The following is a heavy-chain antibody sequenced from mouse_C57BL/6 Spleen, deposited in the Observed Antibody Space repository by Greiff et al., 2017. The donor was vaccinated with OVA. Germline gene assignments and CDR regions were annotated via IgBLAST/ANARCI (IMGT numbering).Heavy chain of an antibody. Sequence: EVKLLESGPGLVKPSQSLSLTCSVTGYSITSGYYWNWIRQFPGNKLEWMGYISYDGSNNYNPSLKNRISISRDTSKNQFFLKLNSVTTEDTATYYCARVDGNPYAMDYWGQGTSVTVSS. CDR1: GYSITSGYY. D-gene: IGHD2-1*01. CDR3: ARVDGNPYAMDY. V-gene: IGHV3-6*01. J-gene: IGHJ4*01. CDR2: ISYDGSN.